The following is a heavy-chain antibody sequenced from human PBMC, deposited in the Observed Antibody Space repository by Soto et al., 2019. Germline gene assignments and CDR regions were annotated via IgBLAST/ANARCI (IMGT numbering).Heavy chain of an antibody. V-gene: IGHV5-51*01. CDR1: GYSFTNYW. CDR3: ATLYYYDHQGPMDV. Sequence: GESLKISCEGSGYSFTNYWIGWVRQMPGKGLEWMGIVYPRDSDTRYSPSFQGQVTISANKSISTAYLQWSSLKASDTAMYYCATLYYYDHQGPMDVWGQGTTVTVSS. J-gene: IGHJ6*02. D-gene: IGHD3-22*01. CDR2: VYPRDSDT.